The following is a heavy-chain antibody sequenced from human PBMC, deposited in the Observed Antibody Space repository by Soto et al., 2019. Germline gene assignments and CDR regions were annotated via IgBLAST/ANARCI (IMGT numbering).Heavy chain of an antibody. CDR3: ARDLAAAAY. V-gene: IGHV1-46*01. CDR1: GYIFSNYY. J-gene: IGHJ4*02. D-gene: IGHD6-13*01. Sequence: ASVKVSCKASGYIFSNYYIHWVRQAPGQGLEWMAIINPLPTSGSTNYAQEFQGRVTVTRDTSTSTVYMELSSLRSEDTAIYYCARDLAAAAYWGQGTLVNVSS. CDR2: INPLPTSGST.